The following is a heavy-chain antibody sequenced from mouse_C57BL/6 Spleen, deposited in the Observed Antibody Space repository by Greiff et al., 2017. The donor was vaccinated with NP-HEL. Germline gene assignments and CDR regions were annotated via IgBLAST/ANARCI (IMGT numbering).Heavy chain of an antibody. CDR2: IYPGDGDT. Sequence: QVQLQQSGPELVKPGASVKISCKASGYAFSSSWMNWVKQRPGQGLEWIGRIYPGDGDTNYNGKFKGKATLTADKSSSTAYMQLSSLTSEDSAVYFCARRDGSSYVWYFDYWGQGSTLTVSS. J-gene: IGHJ2*01. CDR3: ARRDGSSYVWYFDY. CDR1: GYAFSSSW. V-gene: IGHV1-82*01. D-gene: IGHD1-1*01.